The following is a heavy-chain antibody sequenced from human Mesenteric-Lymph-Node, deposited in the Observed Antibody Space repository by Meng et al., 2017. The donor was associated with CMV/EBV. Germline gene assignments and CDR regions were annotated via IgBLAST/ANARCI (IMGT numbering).Heavy chain of an antibody. CDR1: GYTFTSYG. CDR2: ISAYNGNT. J-gene: IGHJ6*02. V-gene: IGHV1-18*01. D-gene: IGHD2-2*01. CDR3: ARLDSVVPDHLGGSEGYYYYGMDV. Sequence: ASVKVSCKASGYTFTSYGISWVRQAPGQGLEWMGWISAYNGNTNYAQKLQGRVTMTTDTSTSTAYMELRSQRSDDTAVYYCARLDSVVPDHLGGSEGYYYYGMDVWGQGTTVTVSS.